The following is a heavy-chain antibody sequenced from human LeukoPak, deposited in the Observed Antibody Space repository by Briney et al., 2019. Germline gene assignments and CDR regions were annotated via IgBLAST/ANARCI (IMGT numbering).Heavy chain of an antibody. J-gene: IGHJ4*02. CDR1: GFTFSSYS. V-gene: IGHV3-48*04. CDR2: ISISSSTM. D-gene: IGHD1-26*01. CDR3: ARVYSGTSGFDY. Sequence: PGGSLRLSCAASGFTFSSYSMNWVRQAPGKGLEWVSYISISSSTMYYADSVKGRFTISRDNAKNSLYLQMNSLRAEDTAVYYCARVYSGTSGFDYWGQGTLVTVSS.